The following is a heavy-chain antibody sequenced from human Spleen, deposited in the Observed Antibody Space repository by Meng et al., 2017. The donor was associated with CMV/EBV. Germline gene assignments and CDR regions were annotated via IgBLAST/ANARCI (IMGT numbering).Heavy chain of an antibody. CDR3: AREVTSRYFDL. Sequence: SWKASGGTFSSYAISWGRQAPGQGLEWMGGIIPILGIANYAQKFQGRVTITADKSTSTAYMELSSLRSEDTAVYYCAREVTSRYFDLWGRGTLVTVSS. D-gene: IGHD4-23*01. CDR1: GGTFSSYA. V-gene: IGHV1-69*10. CDR2: IIPILGIA. J-gene: IGHJ2*01.